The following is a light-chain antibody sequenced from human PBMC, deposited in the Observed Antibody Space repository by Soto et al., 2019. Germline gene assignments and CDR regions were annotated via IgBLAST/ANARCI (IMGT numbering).Light chain of an antibody. CDR2: DVE. J-gene: IGLJ2*01. Sequence: QSALTQPASVSGSPGQSITISCTGTNNDVGGFNFVSWYQQHPGKVPKLMIYDVEDRPSGVSNRFSGSRSGNTASLTISGLQAEDEADYFCSSYTSRSTVIFGGGTKLTVL. CDR1: NNDVGGFNF. V-gene: IGLV2-14*01. CDR3: SSYTSRSTVI.